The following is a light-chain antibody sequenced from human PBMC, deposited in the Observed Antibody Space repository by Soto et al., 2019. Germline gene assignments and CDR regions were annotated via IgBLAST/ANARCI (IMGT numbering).Light chain of an antibody. CDR2: EVS. CDR1: SSDVGAYDF. CDR3: SSYTTSSTRV. Sequence: QSVLTQPASVSGAPGQSLAISCTGKSSDVGAYDFVFWYQQHPDKAPKLMIYEVSHRPSGVSYRFSGSKSVNTATLTISGLQAEDEADYYCSSYTTSSTRVFGTGTKVT. V-gene: IGLV2-14*03. J-gene: IGLJ1*01.